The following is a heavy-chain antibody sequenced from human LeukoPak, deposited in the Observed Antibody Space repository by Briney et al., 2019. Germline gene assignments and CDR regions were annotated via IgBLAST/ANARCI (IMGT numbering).Heavy chain of an antibody. CDR1: GGSISTYY. V-gene: IGHV4-59*01. CDR2: VYYSGST. D-gene: IGHD1-14*01. J-gene: IGHJ3*02. Sequence: SETLSLTCTVSGGSISTYYWSWIRQPPGKGLEWIGYVYYSGSTNYNPSLKSRVTISADTSKNQFSLRLRSVTAADTAVYYCARGLNNRKSGRRFDVFEIWGQGTMVTVSS. CDR3: ARGLNNRKSGRRFDVFEI.